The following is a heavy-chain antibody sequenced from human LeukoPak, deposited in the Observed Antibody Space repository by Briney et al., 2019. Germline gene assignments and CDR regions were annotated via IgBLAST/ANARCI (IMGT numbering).Heavy chain of an antibody. CDR1: GYSISSGYY. D-gene: IGHD5-12*01. CDR2: IYHSGST. J-gene: IGHJ4*02. Sequence: SETLSLTCAVSGYSISSGYYWAWIRQPPGKGLEWTGSIYHSGSTYYKPSLKCRVTISVDTSKNQFSLKVNSVTAADTAVYYCARHGGHSGFDPYDYWGQGTLVTVSS. CDR3: ARHGGHSGFDPYDY. V-gene: IGHV4-38-2*01.